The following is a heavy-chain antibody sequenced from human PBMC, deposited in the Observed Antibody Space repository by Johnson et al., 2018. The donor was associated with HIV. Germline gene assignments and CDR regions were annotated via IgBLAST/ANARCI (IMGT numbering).Heavy chain of an antibody. CDR3: ARDSSGYLLADAFDI. CDR2: INSDGSST. J-gene: IGHJ3*02. CDR1: GFTFSSYW. V-gene: IGHV3-74*02. D-gene: IGHD3-22*01. Sequence: VQVVESGGGVVQPGRSLRLSCAASGFTFSSYWMHWVRQAPGKGLVWVSRINSDGSSTSYADSVKGRFTISRDNAKNTLYLQMNSLRAEDTAVYYCARDSSGYLLADAFDIWGQGTMVTVSS.